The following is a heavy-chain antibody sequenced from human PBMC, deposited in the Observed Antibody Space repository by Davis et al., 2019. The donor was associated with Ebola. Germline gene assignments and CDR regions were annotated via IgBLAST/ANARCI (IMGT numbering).Heavy chain of an antibody. CDR1: GGTFSSYA. CDR3: ARDSIIAVAGRDYYYGMDV. CDR2: IIPIFGTA. J-gene: IGHJ6*02. V-gene: IGHV1-69*06. Sequence: AASVKVSCKASGGTFSSYAISWVRQAPGQGLEWTGGIIPIFGTANYAQKFQGRVTITADKSTSTAYMELSSLRSEDTAVYYCARDSIIAVAGRDYYYGMDVWGQGTTVTVSS. D-gene: IGHD6-19*01.